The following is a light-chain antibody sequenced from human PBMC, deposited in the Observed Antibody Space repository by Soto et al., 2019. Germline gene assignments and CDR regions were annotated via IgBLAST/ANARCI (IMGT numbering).Light chain of an antibody. J-gene: IGKJ1*01. CDR2: GAS. CDR3: QQYYNWRPR. V-gene: IGKV3-15*01. CDR1: ERISSS. Sequence: EVLMTQSPATLSVSPGDTATLSCRATERISSSSAWYQQKPGQPPRLLIYGASTRATGVPARFSGSGSGTEFTLTISRLQSEDFAVYYCQQYYNWRPRFGQGTKVDIK.